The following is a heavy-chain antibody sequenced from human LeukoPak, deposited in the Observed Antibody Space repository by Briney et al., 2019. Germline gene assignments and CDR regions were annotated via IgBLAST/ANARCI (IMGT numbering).Heavy chain of an antibody. CDR1: SESFTAYY. CDR2: INHVGST. CDR3: ARGQGWPPHFDF. J-gene: IGHJ4*02. V-gene: IGHV4-34*01. Sequence: SETLSLTCAASSESFTAYYWSWIRRSPEKGLEWIGHINHVGSTNYNPSLRSRVTLSVDTSNSQFSLEVKSVTAADTATYYCARGQGWPPHFDFWGQGALVTVSS. D-gene: IGHD5-24*01.